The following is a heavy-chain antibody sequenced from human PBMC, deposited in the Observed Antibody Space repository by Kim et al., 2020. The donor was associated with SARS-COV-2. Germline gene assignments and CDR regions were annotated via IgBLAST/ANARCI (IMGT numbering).Heavy chain of an antibody. CDR2: ISGSGSGT. Sequence: GGSLRLSCAASGFTFSTHAMSWVRQAPGKGLEWVSVISGSGSGTYYADFVKGRFTTSRDNSKNTVLLQMNSLRAEDTAVYYCAKFIYTYNSSGYFYHPFDYWGQGTLVTVSS. D-gene: IGHD3-22*01. J-gene: IGHJ4*02. CDR3: AKFIYTYNSSGYFYHPFDY. CDR1: GFTFSTHA. V-gene: IGHV3-23*01.